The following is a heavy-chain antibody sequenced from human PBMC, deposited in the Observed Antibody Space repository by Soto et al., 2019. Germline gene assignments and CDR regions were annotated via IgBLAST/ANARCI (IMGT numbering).Heavy chain of an antibody. CDR1: GGSVSSYY. J-gene: IGHJ4*02. Sequence: QVQLQESGPGLVKPSETLSLTCTVSGGSVSSYYWSWIRQPPGNGLEWIGYNYHSGSTTYNPSLKRRVTIPLDPSQNQVALKLTSVTAADTAVYYCAREHRGHFDYWGQGTLVTASS. V-gene: IGHV4-59*02. CDR2: NYHSGST. CDR3: AREHRGHFDY. D-gene: IGHD3-10*01.